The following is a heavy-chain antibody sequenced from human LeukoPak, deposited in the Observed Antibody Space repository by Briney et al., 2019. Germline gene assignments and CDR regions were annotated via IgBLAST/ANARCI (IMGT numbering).Heavy chain of an antibody. CDR1: GGSISSSSYY. J-gene: IGHJ3*02. V-gene: IGHV4-39*01. CDR2: IYYSGST. CDR3: ARQILLWFGELQDAFDI. Sequence: SETLSLTCTVSGGSISSSSYYWGWIRQPPGKGLEWIGSIYYSGSTYYNPSLKSRVTISVDTSKNQFSLKLGSVTAADTAVYYCARQILLWFGELQDAFDIWGQGTMVTVSS. D-gene: IGHD3-10*01.